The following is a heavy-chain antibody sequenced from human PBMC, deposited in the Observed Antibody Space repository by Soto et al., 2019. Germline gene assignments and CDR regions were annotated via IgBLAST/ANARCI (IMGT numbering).Heavy chain of an antibody. CDR3: ATGHQLPSEGYFDY. J-gene: IGHJ4*02. Sequence: ASVKVSCKVSGYTLSELSMHWVRHAPGKGLEWMGSFDPEDGETIFGQNFQDRVTMTEDTSTDTAYMELSSLRSEDTAVYYCATGHQLPSEGYFDYWGQGALVTVSS. CDR1: GYTLSELS. V-gene: IGHV1-24*01. CDR2: FDPEDGET. D-gene: IGHD2-2*01.